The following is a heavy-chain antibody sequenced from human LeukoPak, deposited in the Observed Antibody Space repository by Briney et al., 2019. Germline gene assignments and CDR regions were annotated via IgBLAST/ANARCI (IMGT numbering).Heavy chain of an antibody. Sequence: PGGALRLSCAASGFTFSTYAMRWVRQAPGKGLEWVSALSPSGGITYYEDSVKGRFTISRDNSKNTLYLQMNSLRAEDTAVYYCAKGVNYFVLEYWGQGTLVTISS. CDR2: LSPSGGIT. D-gene: IGHD3-10*02. CDR1: GFTFSTYA. CDR3: AKGVNYFVLEY. V-gene: IGHV3-23*01. J-gene: IGHJ4*02.